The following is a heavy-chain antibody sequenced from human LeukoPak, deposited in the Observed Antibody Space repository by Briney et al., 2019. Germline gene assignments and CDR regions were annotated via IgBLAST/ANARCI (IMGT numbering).Heavy chain of an antibody. CDR1: GYTFTGYY. CDR2: INPNSGGT. V-gene: IGHV1-2*02. D-gene: IGHD3-22*01. CDR3: ARGYDSSGYYSNWFDP. Sequence: ASVKVSCKASGYTFTGYYMHWVRQAPGQGLEWMGWINPNSGGTNYAQKFQGRVTMTRDTSISTAYMELSRLRSDDTAVYYCARGYDSSGYYSNWFDPWGQGTLVTVSS. J-gene: IGHJ5*02.